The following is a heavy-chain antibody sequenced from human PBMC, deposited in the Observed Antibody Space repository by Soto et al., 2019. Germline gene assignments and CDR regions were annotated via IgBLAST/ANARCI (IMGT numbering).Heavy chain of an antibody. V-gene: IGHV1-2*02. CDR3: ARDVGYCTNGVCFNPKNWFDP. CDR1: GYTFTGYY. J-gene: IGHJ5*02. D-gene: IGHD2-8*01. CDR2: INPNSGGT. Sequence: APVKVSSKASGYTFTGYYMHWLRQSPGQGLEWMGWINPNSGGTNYAQKFQGRVTMTRDTSISTAYTELSRLRSDDTAVYYCARDVGYCTNGVCFNPKNWFDPWGQGPLVTVSS.